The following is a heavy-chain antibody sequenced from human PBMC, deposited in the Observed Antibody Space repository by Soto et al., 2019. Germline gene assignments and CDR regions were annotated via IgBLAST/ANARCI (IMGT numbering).Heavy chain of an antibody. Sequence: GGSLRLSCAASGFLFSRFSMNWVRQAPGKGLEWVSVISGSGTATFYADSVKGRCTISRDNSRQTVFLQLSSLRAEDTAVYYCAKELASGSPYSYSYYGADVWGQGTKVTVSS. CDR3: AKELASGSPYSYSYYGADV. CDR1: GFLFSRFS. D-gene: IGHD3-10*01. CDR2: ISGSGTAT. J-gene: IGHJ6*02. V-gene: IGHV3-23*01.